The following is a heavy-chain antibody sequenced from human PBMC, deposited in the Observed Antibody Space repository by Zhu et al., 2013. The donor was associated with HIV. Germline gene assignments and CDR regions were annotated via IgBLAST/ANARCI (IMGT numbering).Heavy chain of an antibody. D-gene: IGHD3-3*01. CDR2: INPRTGGT. CDR1: GYTFTSYY. V-gene: IGHV1-46*01. CDR3: TRSTAVTFFGLILGHYYYAMDV. J-gene: IGHJ6*02. Sequence: QVHLLQSGSQVKAPGASVTLSCKTFGYTFTSYYLHWVRQAPGHSLEWMGEINPRTGGTTSAKNFQHRLTLTTDTSKTSVYMNLTGLTPDDTAIYYCTRSTAVTFFGLILGHYYYAMDVWAEGQRSPSP.